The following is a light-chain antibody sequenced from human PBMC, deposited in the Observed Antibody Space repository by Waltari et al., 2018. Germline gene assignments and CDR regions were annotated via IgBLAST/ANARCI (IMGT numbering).Light chain of an antibody. CDR2: EFI. Sequence: QSALTQPPSASGSPGQSVTISCSGTSSDIGAYNYVSWYQQHPGKAPTLMIYEFIKRPSGVPPRFSGSKCGNTASLTVSELQAEDEADYYCSSYAGSNGVLFGGGTKVTVL. CDR1: SSDIGAYNY. CDR3: SSYAGSNGVL. V-gene: IGLV2-8*01. J-gene: IGLJ2*01.